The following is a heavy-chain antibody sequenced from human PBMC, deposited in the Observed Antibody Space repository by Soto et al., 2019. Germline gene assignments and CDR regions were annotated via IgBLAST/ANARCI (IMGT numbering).Heavy chain of an antibody. D-gene: IGHD6-13*01. CDR2: VYHSGRT. CDR1: GASISRGGYS. V-gene: IGHV4-30-2*01. Sequence: QVQLQESGSGLVNPSQTLSLICSVSGASISRGGYSWSWIRQAPGKGLEWIGYVYHSGRTYYNPSLKGRVTMSADPSENQFSLKLNSLTAADTAVYFCARDGISTAGGDDFDIWGRGTLVTVSS. J-gene: IGHJ3*02. CDR3: ARDGISTAGGDDFDI.